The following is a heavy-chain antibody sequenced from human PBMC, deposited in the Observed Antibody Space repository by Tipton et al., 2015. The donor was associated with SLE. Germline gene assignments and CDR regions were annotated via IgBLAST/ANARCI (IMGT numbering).Heavy chain of an antibody. CDR3: AKELKGGSYYFDY. CDR1: GFTFRNYG. CDR2: IWYDGTNK. V-gene: IGHV3-33*06. D-gene: IGHD1-26*01. Sequence: SLRLSCAASGFTFRNYGMHWVRQAPGKGLEWVAVIWYDGTNKYYADSVKGRFTISRDHSKNTLYLQMNSLRAEETAVYYCAKELKGGSYYFDYWGQGNLVTVSS. J-gene: IGHJ4*02.